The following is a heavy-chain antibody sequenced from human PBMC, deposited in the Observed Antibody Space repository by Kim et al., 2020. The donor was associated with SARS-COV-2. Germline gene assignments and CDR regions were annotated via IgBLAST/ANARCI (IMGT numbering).Heavy chain of an antibody. Sequence: SETLSLTCAVYGGSFSGYYWSWIRQPPGKGLEWIGEINHSGSTNYNPSLKSRVTISVDTSKNQFSLKLSSVTAADTAVYYCASVPLGYCSSTSCYGDYWGQGTLVTVSS. V-gene: IGHV4-34*01. J-gene: IGHJ4*02. CDR3: ASVPLGYCSSTSCYGDY. D-gene: IGHD2-2*01. CDR2: INHSGST. CDR1: GGSFSGYY.